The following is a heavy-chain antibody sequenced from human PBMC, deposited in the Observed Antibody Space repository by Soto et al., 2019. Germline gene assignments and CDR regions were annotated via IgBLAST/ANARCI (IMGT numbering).Heavy chain of an antibody. CDR2: INGDGSTT. CDR3: ARVGQGRYYFDY. CDR1: GFAFSSYW. Sequence: EVHLVESGGGSVQPGGSLKLSCAGSGFAFSSYWIHWVRQVPGKGLVWVSRINGDGSTTSYADSVRGRFTISRDNAKDTLYLQRNSLRAEDTALYYFARVGQGRYYFDYWGQGTLVTVSS. V-gene: IGHV3-74*01. J-gene: IGHJ4*02.